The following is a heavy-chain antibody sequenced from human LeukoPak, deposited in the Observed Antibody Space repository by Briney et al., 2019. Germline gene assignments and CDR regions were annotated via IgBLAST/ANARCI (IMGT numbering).Heavy chain of an antibody. CDR1: GYTFTSYY. CDR2: INPSAGST. D-gene: IGHD4-17*01. V-gene: IGHV1-46*01. CDR3: ARDRDYGDYEVGGY. Sequence: GASVNVSCKASGYTFTSYYMHWVRQAPGQGLEWMGIINPSAGSTSYAQKLQGRVTMTTDTSTSTAYMELRSLRSDDTAVYYCARDRDYGDYEVGGYWGQGTLVTVSS. J-gene: IGHJ4*02.